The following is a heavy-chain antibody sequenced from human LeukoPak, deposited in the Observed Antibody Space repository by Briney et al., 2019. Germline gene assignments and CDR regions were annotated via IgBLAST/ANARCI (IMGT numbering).Heavy chain of an antibody. CDR1: GGLISISTYY. Sequence: SETLSLTCTVSGGLISISTYYWGWLRQPPGKGLEWIGSIYYSGTTHYNPSLKSRVTISVDMAKNHFSLRLSTVTAADTAVYFCARGRVSSSTWYSTYYYYFYMDVWGKGTTVTVS. J-gene: IGHJ6*03. V-gene: IGHV4-39*07. D-gene: IGHD6-13*01. CDR3: ARGRVSSSTWYSTYYYYFYMDV. CDR2: IYYSGTT.